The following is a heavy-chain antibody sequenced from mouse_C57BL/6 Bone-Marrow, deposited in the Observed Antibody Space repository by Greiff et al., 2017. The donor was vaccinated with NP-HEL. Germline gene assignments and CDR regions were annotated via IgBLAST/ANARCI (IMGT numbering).Heavy chain of an antibody. Sequence: VKLMESGAELVKPGASVKLSCKASGYTFTSYWMQWVKQRPGQGLEWIGEIDPSDSYTNYNQKFKGKATLTVDTSSSTAYMQLSSLTSEDSAVYYCARSGDYDDYAMDYWGQGTSVTVSS. CDR1: GYTFTSYW. D-gene: IGHD2-4*01. CDR2: IDPSDSYT. J-gene: IGHJ4*01. CDR3: ARSGDYDDYAMDY. V-gene: IGHV1-50*01.